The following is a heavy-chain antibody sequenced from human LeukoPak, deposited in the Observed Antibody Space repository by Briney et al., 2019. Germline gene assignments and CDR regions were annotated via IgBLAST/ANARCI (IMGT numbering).Heavy chain of an antibody. D-gene: IGHD3-22*01. CDR3: AKLQGYSGGSFGI. Sequence: GGSLGLSCAASGFTFSSYAMSWVRQAPGKGLEWVSGISGSGGTTYYADSVKGRFTISRDNSKNTLYLQMNSLRVDDTAVYYCAKLQGYSGGSFGIWGQGTTVAVSS. CDR1: GFTFSSYA. CDR2: ISGSGGTT. J-gene: IGHJ3*02. V-gene: IGHV3-23*01.